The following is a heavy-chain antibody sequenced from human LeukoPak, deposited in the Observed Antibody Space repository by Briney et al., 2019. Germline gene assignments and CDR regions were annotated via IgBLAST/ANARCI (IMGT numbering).Heavy chain of an antibody. CDR3: ARKAYGMDV. CDR2: MKPDGSEK. J-gene: IGHJ6*04. CDR1: GFTFSNYW. V-gene: IGHV3-7*03. Sequence: TGGSLRLSCAASGFTFSNYWMSWVRQAPGKGLEWVANMKPDGSEKYYVDSVKGRFTISRDNAKNSLYLQMNSLRAEDTAVYYCARKAYGMDVWGKGTTVTVSS.